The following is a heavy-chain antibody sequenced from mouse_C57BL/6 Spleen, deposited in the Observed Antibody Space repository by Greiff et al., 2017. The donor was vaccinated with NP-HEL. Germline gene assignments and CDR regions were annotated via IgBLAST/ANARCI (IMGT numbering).Heavy chain of an antibody. CDR2: IDPSDSYT. V-gene: IGHV1-50*01. D-gene: IGHD1-1*01. CDR1: GYTFTSYW. CDR3: ARWPHTTDYFDY. J-gene: IGHJ2*01. Sequence: VQLQQPGAELVKPGASVKLSCKASGYTFTSYWMQWVKQRPGQGLEWIGEIDPSDSYTTYNQKFKGKATLTVDPSSSTAYMQLSSLTSEDSAVYYCARWPHTTDYFDYWGQGTTLTVSS.